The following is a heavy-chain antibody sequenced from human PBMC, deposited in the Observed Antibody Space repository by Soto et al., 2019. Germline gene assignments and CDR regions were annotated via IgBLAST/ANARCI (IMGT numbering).Heavy chain of an antibody. J-gene: IGHJ3*02. Sequence: EVQLVESGGGLVQPGESLRLSCAASGFTLSGYWMNWVRQAPGKGLEWVANIKQDGSEKNYVDSVKGRFTISRDNAKKSLSLQMNSLRAEDTAVYYCLVTTSVFGIWGQGTMVIVSS. V-gene: IGHV3-7*01. D-gene: IGHD4-17*01. CDR1: GFTLSGYW. CDR3: LVTTSVFGI. CDR2: IKQDGSEK.